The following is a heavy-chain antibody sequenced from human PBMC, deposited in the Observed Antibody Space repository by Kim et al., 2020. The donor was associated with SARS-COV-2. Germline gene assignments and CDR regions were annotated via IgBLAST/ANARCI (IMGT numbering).Heavy chain of an antibody. CDR2: TKSKIDGGAI. D-gene: IGHD2-8*01. V-gene: IGHV3-15*01. J-gene: IGHJ4*02. Sequence: GGSLRLSCAASGFTFSNAWMAWVRQAPGKGLEWVGRTKSKIDGGAIDYAAPVKDRFTISRDDSKNTLYLQMNSLKTEDTGLYYCTTDRGRGRVDAIYWGQGTLVSVSS. CDR1: GFTFSNAW. CDR3: TTDRGRGRVDAIY.